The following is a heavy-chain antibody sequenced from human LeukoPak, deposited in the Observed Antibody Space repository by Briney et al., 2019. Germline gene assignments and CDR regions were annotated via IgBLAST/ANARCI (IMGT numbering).Heavy chain of an antibody. CDR1: GFTFSTYE. CDR3: AKAHCSPTSCSRVDY. D-gene: IGHD2-2*01. J-gene: IGHJ4*02. CDR2: ISSSGSTT. Sequence: PGGSLRLSCAASGFTFSTYEMNWVRQAPGKGLEWVSYISSSGSTTYYADSVKGRFTISRDNARNSLYLQMSGLRAEDTALYYCAKAHCSPTSCSRVDYWGQGTLVTVSS. V-gene: IGHV3-48*03.